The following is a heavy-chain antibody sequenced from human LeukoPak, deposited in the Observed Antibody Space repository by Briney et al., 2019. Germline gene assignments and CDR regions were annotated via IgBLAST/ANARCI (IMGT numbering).Heavy chain of an antibody. V-gene: IGHV3-53*01. CDR1: GFXVSRNY. J-gene: IGHJ6*02. D-gene: IGHD2-8*02. Sequence: GGSLRLSRGASGFXVSRNYMNWVRQAPGKGLDSVSPIYSGCSTYYADSVKGLFTISRDQSKNTVYLRTTSQRAEDTAAYYRARDSDTETGWYYYGMDVWGQGATVTVSS. CDR2: IYSGCST. CDR3: ARDSDTETGWYYYGMDV.